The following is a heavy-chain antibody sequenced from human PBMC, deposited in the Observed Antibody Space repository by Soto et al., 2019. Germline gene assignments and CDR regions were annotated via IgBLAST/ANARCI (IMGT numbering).Heavy chain of an antibody. D-gene: IGHD1-26*01. CDR2: ISGSGGST. J-gene: IGHJ4*02. CDR3: AKDPSYSGSYFAGESGPSFDY. Sequence: GGSLRLSCAASGFTFSSYAMSWVRQAPGKGLEWVSAISGSGGSTYYADSVKGRFTISRDNSKNTLYLQMNSLRAEDTAVYYCAKDPSYSGSYFAGESGPSFDYWGQGTLVTVSS. V-gene: IGHV3-23*01. CDR1: GFTFSSYA.